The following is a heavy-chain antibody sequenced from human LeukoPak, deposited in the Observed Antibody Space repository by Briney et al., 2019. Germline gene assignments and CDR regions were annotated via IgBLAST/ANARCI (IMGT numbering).Heavy chain of an antibody. CDR2: IYPGDSDT. J-gene: IGHJ6*04. CDR3: ARVYNWNDGDYYYGMDV. V-gene: IGHV5-51*01. Sequence: GESLKISCKGSGYSFTSYWIGWVRQMPGKGVEWRGIIYPGDSDTRYSPSFQGQVTISADKSISTAYLQWSSLKASDTAMYYCARVYNWNDGDYYYGMDVWGKGTTVTVSS. CDR1: GYSFTSYW. D-gene: IGHD1-1*01.